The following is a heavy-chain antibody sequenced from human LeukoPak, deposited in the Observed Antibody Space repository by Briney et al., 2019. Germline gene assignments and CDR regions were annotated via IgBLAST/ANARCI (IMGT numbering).Heavy chain of an antibody. CDR1: GFTFDDYA. J-gene: IGHJ4*02. CDR2: ISWNSGSI. D-gene: IGHD5-18*01. V-gene: IGHV3-9*01. Sequence: PGRSLRLSCAASGFTFDDYAMHWVRQAPGKGLEWVSGISWNSGSIGYADSVKGRFTISRDNAKNSLYLQMNSLRAEDTALYYCAKGDTAMVYYFDYWGQGTLVTVST. CDR3: AKGDTAMVYYFDY.